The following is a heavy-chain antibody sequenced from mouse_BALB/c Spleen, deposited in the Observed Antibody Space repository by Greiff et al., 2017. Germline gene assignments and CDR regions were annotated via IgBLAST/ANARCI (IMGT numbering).Heavy chain of an antibody. V-gene: IGHV5-17*02. CDR3: AYYGSSYGFAY. Sequence: EVKVVESGGGLVQPGGSRKLSCAASGFTFSSFGMHWVRQAPEKGLEWVAYISSGSSTIYYADTVKGRFTISRDNPKNTLFLQMTSLRSEDTAMYYCAYYGSSYGFAYWGQGTLVTVSA. CDR1: GFTFSSFG. D-gene: IGHD1-1*01. CDR2: ISSGSSTI. J-gene: IGHJ3*01.